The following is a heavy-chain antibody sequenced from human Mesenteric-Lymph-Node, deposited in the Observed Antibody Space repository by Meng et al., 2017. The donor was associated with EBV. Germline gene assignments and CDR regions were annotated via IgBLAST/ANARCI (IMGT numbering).Heavy chain of an antibody. CDR1: GGSFSGYY. D-gene: IGHD3-22*01. J-gene: IGHJ4*02. CDR3: ARYSASSGYYND. V-gene: IGHV4-34*01. Sequence: QVQLQEGGAGLLKPSETLSPPCAVYGGSFSGYYWSWIRQPPGKGLEWIGEINHSGSTNYNPSLKSRVTISVDTSKNQFSLKLSSVTAADTAVYYCARYSASSGYYNDWGQGTLVTVSS. CDR2: INHSGST.